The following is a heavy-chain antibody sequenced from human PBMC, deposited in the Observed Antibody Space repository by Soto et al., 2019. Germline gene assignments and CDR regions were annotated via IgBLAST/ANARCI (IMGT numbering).Heavy chain of an antibody. D-gene: IGHD6-19*01. V-gene: IGHV3-74*01. CDR2: INNDGSST. J-gene: IGHJ4*02. Sequence: SGGSLRLSCVASGFTFSSNWMHWVRQVPGKGLVWISRINNDGSSTTYADFAKGRFTISRDNAKNTLYLQMNSLKDDDTAVYYCARGPTYTSSWYGFDYWGQGTLVTVSS. CDR1: GFTFSSNW. CDR3: ARGPTYTSSWYGFDY.